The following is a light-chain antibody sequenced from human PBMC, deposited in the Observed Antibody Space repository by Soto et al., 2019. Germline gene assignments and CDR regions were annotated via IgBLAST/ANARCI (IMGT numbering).Light chain of an antibody. J-gene: IGKJ1*01. CDR1: QSVSSNY. CDR2: GAS. CDR3: QQYGGSPWT. Sequence: EIVLTQSPGTLSLSPGERATLSCRASQSVSSNYLAWYQQKPGQAPRLLIYGASSRATGIPDRFSGSGSGTDFTLTISGLEPEDFAVYYCQQYGGSPWTFGHGTKVDIK. V-gene: IGKV3-20*01.